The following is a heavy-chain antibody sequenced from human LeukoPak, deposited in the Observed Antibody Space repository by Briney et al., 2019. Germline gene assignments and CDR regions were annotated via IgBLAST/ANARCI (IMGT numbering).Heavy chain of an antibody. CDR3: ARVNTMVRGVIKYYGMDV. D-gene: IGHD3-10*01. V-gene: IGHV4-30-4*01. Sequence: SETLSLTCTVSGGSISSGGYYWSWIRQPPGKGLEWIGYIYYSGSTYYNPSLKSRVTISVDTSKNQFSLKLSSVTAADTAVYYCARVNTMVRGVIKYYGMDVWGQGTTVTVSS. CDR1: GGSISSGGYY. J-gene: IGHJ6*02. CDR2: IYYSGST.